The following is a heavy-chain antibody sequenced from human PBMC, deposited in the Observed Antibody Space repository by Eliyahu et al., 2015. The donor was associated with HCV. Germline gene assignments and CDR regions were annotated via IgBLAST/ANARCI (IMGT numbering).Heavy chain of an antibody. V-gene: IGHV3-33*01. CDR2: IWYDGSNK. J-gene: IGHJ6*02. CDR1: GFXXXIFG. D-gene: IGHD4-23*01. CDR3: ARDWAYGGNSDGMDV. Sequence: QVHLVESGGGVVQPGXSLXLSCAVSGFXXXIFGIHWVRQAPGKGAGGVAGIWYDGSNKNYGDSVKGRFTISRDISKNTLYLQMSSLRAEDTAVYYCARDWAYGGNSDGMDVWGQGTTVIVSS.